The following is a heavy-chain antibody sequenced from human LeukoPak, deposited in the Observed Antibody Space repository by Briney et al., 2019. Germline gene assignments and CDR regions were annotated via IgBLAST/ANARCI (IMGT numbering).Heavy chain of an antibody. CDR2: VHHSGSI. J-gene: IGHJ4*02. CDR1: GYSISSGYW. D-gene: IGHD6-13*01. CDR3: ARVRPGIAATGTWAAPV. V-gene: IGHV4-38-2*02. Sequence: SETLFLTCTVSGYSISSGYWWGWIRQSPGMGLEWIGSVHHSGSIYYNPSFKSRVTISVDTSKNQFSLKLSSVTAADTAVYYCARVRPGIAATGTWAAPVWGQGTLVTVSS.